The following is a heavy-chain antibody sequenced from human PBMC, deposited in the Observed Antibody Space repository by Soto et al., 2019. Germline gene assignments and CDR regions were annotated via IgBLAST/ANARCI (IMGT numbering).Heavy chain of an antibody. CDR2: INTDGSTT. J-gene: IGHJ4*02. D-gene: IGHD3-16*01. CDR3: ARDLGGYASH. Sequence: EVQLVESGGGLVQPGGSLRLSCAASGFTFSNYWMHWVRQAPVKGPVWVSRINTDGSTTNYADSVKGRFTISRDNANNTLYLQTNSLGAEDTAVYYCARDLGGYASHWGQGTLVTVSS. V-gene: IGHV3-74*01. CDR1: GFTFSNYW.